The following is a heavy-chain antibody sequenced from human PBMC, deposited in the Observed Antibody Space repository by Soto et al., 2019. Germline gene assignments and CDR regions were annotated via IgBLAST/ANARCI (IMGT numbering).Heavy chain of an antibody. CDR3: ARERRDDYKYYFDY. V-gene: IGHV4-59*01. CDR1: GGSMSTFY. CDR2: VYSSGST. J-gene: IGHJ4*02. D-gene: IGHD4-4*01. Sequence: ASETLSLTCTVSGGSMSTFYWSWIRQPPGKGLEWIGYVYSSGSTNYNPSLRRRVTMSVDTSKNQFSLKLTSVTAADTAVYYCARERRDDYKYYFDYWGQGTPVTVSS.